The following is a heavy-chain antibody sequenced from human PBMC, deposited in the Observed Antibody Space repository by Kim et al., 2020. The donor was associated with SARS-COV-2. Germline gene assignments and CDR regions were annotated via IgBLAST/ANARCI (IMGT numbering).Heavy chain of an antibody. CDR2: ISPTGSHI. V-gene: IGHV3-21*01. D-gene: IGHD4-4*01. J-gene: IGHJ4*02. CDR1: GFTFSASA. Sequence: GGSLRLSCAASGFTFSASAMNWVRQAPGKGLDWVSSISPTGSHIFSADSVKGRFTVSRDNAKNSLYLQMSSLRDEDTAIYYCARGYRENGFDYWGQGTLVTVSS. CDR3: ARGYRENGFDY.